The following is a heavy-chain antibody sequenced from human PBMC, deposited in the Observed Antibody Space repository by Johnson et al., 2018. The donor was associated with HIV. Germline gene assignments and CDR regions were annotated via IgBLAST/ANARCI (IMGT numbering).Heavy chain of an antibody. D-gene: IGHD2-21*02. J-gene: IGHJ3*02. CDR1: GFTVRSSY. V-gene: IGHV3-66*01. Sequence: EVQLVESGGGVVQPGGSLRLSCAASGFTVRSSYMSWVRQAPGKGLEHVSVIYSDGTTYYADFVKGRFTISRDSSKDTSYLQMTSLRAEDTAVYYCTRGGGAYCGSDCVRTVDIWGQGRMVTVSS. CDR2: IYSDGTT. CDR3: TRGGGAYCGSDCVRTVDI.